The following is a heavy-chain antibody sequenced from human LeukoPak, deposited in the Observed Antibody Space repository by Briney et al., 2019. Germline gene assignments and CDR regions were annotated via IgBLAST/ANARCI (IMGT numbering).Heavy chain of an antibody. V-gene: IGHV4-34*01. J-gene: IGHJ4*02. Sequence: SETLSLTCAVYGGSFSGYYWTWIRQPPGKGLEWIGEINHSGSTNYNPSLRSRVTISVDTSKNQFSLKLSSVTAADTAVYYCARALDYGGNRPFDYWGQGTLVTVSS. CDR3: ARALDYGGNRPFDY. CDR1: GGSFSGYY. D-gene: IGHD4-23*01. CDR2: INHSGST.